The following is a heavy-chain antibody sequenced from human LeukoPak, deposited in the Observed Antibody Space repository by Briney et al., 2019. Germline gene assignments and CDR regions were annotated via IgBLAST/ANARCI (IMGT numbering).Heavy chain of an antibody. CDR1: GFTFSSYG. J-gene: IGHJ3*02. CDR2: ISYDGSNK. CDR3: AKLFGSGSYSGTFDI. V-gene: IGHV3-30*18. D-gene: IGHD3-10*01. Sequence: GGSLRLSCAASGFTFSSYGMHWVRQAPGKGLEWVAVISYDGSNKYYADSVKGRFTISRDNSENTLYLQMNSLRAEDTAVYYCAKLFGSGSYSGTFDIWGQGTMVTVSS.